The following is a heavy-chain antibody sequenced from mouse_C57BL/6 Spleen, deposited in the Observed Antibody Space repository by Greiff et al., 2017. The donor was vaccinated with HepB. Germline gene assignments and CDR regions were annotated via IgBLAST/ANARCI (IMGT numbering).Heavy chain of an antibody. V-gene: IGHV1-15*01. J-gene: IGHJ2*01. CDR3: TRTPYYYGSTVDY. Sequence: QVQLKESGAELVRPGASVTLSCKASGYTFTDYEMHWVKQTPVHGLEWIGAIDPETGGTAYNQKFKGKAILTADKSSSTAYMELRSLTSEDSAVYYCTRTPYYYGSTVDYWGQGTTLTVSS. CDR2: IDPETGGT. D-gene: IGHD1-1*01. CDR1: GYTFTDYE.